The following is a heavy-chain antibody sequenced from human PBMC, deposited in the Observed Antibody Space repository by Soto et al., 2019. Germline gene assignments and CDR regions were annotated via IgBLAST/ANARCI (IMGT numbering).Heavy chain of an antibody. CDR3: ASSLYYYDSRGYLGHLKLDY. D-gene: IGHD3-22*01. CDR2: ISYDGSNK. J-gene: IGHJ4*02. Sequence: QVQLEESGGGVVQPGRSLRLSCAASGFTFSSYGMHWVRQAPGKGLEWVAVISYDGSNKYYADSVKGRFTISRDNSKNAXYXXMNSLRPEDTAVYSCASSLYYYDSRGYLGHLKLDYWGQGTLVTVSS. CDR1: GFTFSSYG. V-gene: IGHV3-30*03.